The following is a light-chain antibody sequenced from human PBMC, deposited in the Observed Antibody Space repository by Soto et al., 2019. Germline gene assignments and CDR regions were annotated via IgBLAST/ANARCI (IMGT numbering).Light chain of an antibody. V-gene: IGKV3-15*01. CDR2: GAS. J-gene: IGKJ1*01. CDR3: QQYKNWHKT. CDR1: QSVSSN. Sequence: EIVMTQSPATLSVSPGERATLSCRASQSVSSNLAWYQQKPGQAPRLLIYGASTRATGIPARFSGSGSGTEFTLTISSLQSEDFAVYYCQQYKNWHKTFGQGTKVEIK.